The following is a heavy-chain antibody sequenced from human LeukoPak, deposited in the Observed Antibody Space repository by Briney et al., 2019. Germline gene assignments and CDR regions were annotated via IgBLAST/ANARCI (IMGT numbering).Heavy chain of an antibody. CDR1: GYTFTSYG. CDR3: ARDRGQLQQTYFDY. V-gene: IGHV1-18*01. D-gene: IGHD5-24*01. CDR2: ISAYNGNT. Sequence: ASVKVSCKASGYTFTSYGISWVRQAPGQGLEWMGWISAYNGNTNYAQKLQGRVTMTTDTSTSTAYMELRSLRSDDTAVYYCARDRGQLQQTYFDYWGQGTLVTVSS. J-gene: IGHJ4*02.